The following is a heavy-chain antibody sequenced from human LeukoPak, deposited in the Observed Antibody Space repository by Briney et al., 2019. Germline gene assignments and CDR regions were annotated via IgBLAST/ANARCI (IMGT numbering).Heavy chain of an antibody. Sequence: ASVKVSCKASGGTFSSYAISWVRQAPGQGLEWMGRIIPILGIANYAQKFQGRVTITADKSTSTAYMELSSLRSEDTAVYYCARRRLASSSAWYEPDCWGQGTLVTVSS. J-gene: IGHJ4*02. CDR1: GGTFSSYA. D-gene: IGHD6-19*01. V-gene: IGHV1-69*04. CDR2: IIPILGIA. CDR3: ARRRLASSSAWYEPDC.